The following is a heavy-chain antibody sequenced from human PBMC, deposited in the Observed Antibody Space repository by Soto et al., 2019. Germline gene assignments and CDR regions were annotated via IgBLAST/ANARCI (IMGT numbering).Heavy chain of an antibody. D-gene: IGHD3-22*01. V-gene: IGHV5-10-1*01. CDR3: ARKIYYSDTGTNFQYHFAS. J-gene: IGHJ4*02. Sequence: PGESLKISCKGSGYSFAGYWITCVRQKPGKGLEWMVRIDPSDSQTYYSPSFRGHVTISVTKSITTVFLQWSSLRASDTAMYYCARKIYYSDTGTNFQYHFASWAQGTTVTVSS. CDR2: IDPSDSQT. CDR1: GYSFAGYW.